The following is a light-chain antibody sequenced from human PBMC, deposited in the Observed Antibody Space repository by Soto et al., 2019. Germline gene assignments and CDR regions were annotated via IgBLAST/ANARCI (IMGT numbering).Light chain of an antibody. Sequence: EIVLTQSPGTLSLFPGERATHSCRATQSVNSDYLAWYQQKPGQAPRLLIYIASRRATGIPDRFSGSGSGTDFTLTINRLEPEDFAVYYCQQYGTSPRTFGQGTKVEIK. V-gene: IGKV3-20*01. CDR2: IAS. CDR3: QQYGTSPRT. J-gene: IGKJ1*01. CDR1: QSVNSDY.